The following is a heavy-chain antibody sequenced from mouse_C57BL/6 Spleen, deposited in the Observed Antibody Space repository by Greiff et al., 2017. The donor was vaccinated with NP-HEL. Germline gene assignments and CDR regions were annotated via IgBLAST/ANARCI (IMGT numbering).Heavy chain of an antibody. D-gene: IGHD1-1*01. CDR1: GYTFTSYG. V-gene: IGHV1-81*01. CDR2: IYPRSGNT. J-gene: IGHJ4*01. CDR3: ARAGSSYVGIYYAMDY. Sequence: VQRVESGAELARPGASVKLSCKASGYTFTSYGISWVKQRTGQGLEWIGEIYPRSGNTYYNEKFKGKATLTADKSSSTAYMELRSLTSEDSAVYFCARAGSSYVGIYYAMDYWGQGTSVTVSS.